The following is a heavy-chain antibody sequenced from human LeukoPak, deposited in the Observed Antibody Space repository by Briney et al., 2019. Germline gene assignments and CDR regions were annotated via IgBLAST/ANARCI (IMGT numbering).Heavy chain of an antibody. CDR1: GYIFTDYY. Sequence: GPSVKVSCKASGYIFTDYYIHWIRQAPGQGLEWMGWIDPNSGGTHHAPNFQGRATMTRDTSSSTVYMDLSRLRSADTAIYYCARSRKPFYYYGMHVWGLGTSVTVSS. CDR3: ARSRKPFYYYGMHV. V-gene: IGHV1-2*02. CDR2: IDPNSGGT. J-gene: IGHJ6*02.